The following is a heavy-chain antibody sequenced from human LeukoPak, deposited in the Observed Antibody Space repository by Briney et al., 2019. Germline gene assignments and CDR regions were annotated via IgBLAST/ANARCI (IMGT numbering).Heavy chain of an antibody. CDR3: ARVPLGYKPGDYYYYYYMDV. CDR1: GYTFTSYD. J-gene: IGHJ6*03. V-gene: IGHV1-2*02. Sequence: ASVKVSCKASGYTFTSYDINWVRQATGQGLEWMGWMNPNSGGTKYAQKFQGRVTMTRDTSISTTYMELSRLRSDDTAVYYCARVPLGYKPGDYYYYYYMDVWGKGTTVTVSS. D-gene: IGHD1-14*01. CDR2: MNPNSGGT.